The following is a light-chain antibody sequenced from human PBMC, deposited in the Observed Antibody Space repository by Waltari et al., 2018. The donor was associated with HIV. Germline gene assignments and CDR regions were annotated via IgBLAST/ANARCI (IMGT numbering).Light chain of an antibody. CDR3: CSYAGSYTYV. Sequence: QSALTQPRSVSGSPGQSVTISCTGTSSDIGYFDYVSWYQQYPGKAPKVLIYEVNPRPSGVPYRFPGSKSGITASLTISGLQGDDEADYYCCSYAGSYTYVFGTGTKVNVL. J-gene: IGLJ1*01. CDR1: SSDIGYFDY. V-gene: IGLV2-11*01. CDR2: EVN.